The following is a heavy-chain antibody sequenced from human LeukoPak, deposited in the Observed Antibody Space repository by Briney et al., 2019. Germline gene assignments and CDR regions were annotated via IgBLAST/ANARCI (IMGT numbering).Heavy chain of an antibody. V-gene: IGHV1-18*01. D-gene: IGHD2-15*01. Sequence: EASVKVSCTASGYTFTTYGISWVRQAPGQGLEWMGWISANNGNTNYVEKLKGRAIMTTDTSTSTAYMELRGLRSDDTAVYYCARSRIGYCSGVGCYYDADYPYFYMDVWGKGTTVTVSS. J-gene: IGHJ6*03. CDR2: ISANNGNT. CDR1: GYTFTTYG. CDR3: ARSRIGYCSGVGCYYDADYPYFYMDV.